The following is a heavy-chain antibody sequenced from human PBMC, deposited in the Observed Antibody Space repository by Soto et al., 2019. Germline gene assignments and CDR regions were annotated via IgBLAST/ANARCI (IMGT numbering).Heavy chain of an antibody. CDR3: ARVKGILTEDDDFDT. Sequence: GGSLRLSCAASGFTFSSYGMHWVRQAPGKGLEWVAVIWYDGSNKYYADSAKGRFTISRDNSKNTLYLQMNSLRAEDTAVYYCARVKGILTEDDDFDTWGQGTMVTVS. CDR1: GFTFSSYG. D-gene: IGHD3-9*01. CDR2: IWYDGSNK. J-gene: IGHJ3*02. V-gene: IGHV3-33*01.